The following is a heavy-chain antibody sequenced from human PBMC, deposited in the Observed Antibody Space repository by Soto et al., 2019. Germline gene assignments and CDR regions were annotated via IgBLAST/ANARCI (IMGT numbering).Heavy chain of an antibody. CDR3: SRHLRYIGADY. Sequence: EVQLVESGGGLVQPGGSLRLSCAASGFTFSDYYIDWVRQAPGKGLEWVGRSRNKANSYSTEYATSVKGRFTISRDDSETSLYLQMNSLKTEDTAVYYCSRHLRYIGADYWGQGTLVTVSS. D-gene: IGHD3-9*01. CDR2: SRNKANSYST. CDR1: GFTFSDYY. V-gene: IGHV3-72*01. J-gene: IGHJ4*02.